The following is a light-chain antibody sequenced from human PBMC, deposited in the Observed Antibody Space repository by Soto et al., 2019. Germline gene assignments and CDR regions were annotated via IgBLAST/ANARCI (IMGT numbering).Light chain of an antibody. CDR2: AAS. CDR3: QHYGSSSWT. J-gene: IGKJ1*01. CDR1: QRVSSSD. Sequence: EIVLPQSPGTLSLSQGERATLSCRARQRVSSSDLAWYQHIPGQAPRLLIYAASSRASGVPVRFSGSGSGTDFTLSISRLEPEDFAVYYCQHYGSSSWTFGQGTKVDIK. V-gene: IGKV3-20*01.